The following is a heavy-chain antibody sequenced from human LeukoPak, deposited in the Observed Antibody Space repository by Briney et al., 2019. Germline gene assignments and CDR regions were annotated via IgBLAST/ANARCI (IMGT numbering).Heavy chain of an antibody. D-gene: IGHD3-10*01. V-gene: IGHV1-8*01. CDR1: GYTFTSYD. Sequence: ASVKVSCKASGYTFTSYDINWVRQATGQGLEWMGWMNPNSGNTGYAQKFQGRVTMTRNTSISTAYMELRSLRSDDTAVYYCARDVRNYYGSGSYGYYYGMDVWGQGTTVTVSS. J-gene: IGHJ6*02. CDR2: MNPNSGNT. CDR3: ARDVRNYYGSGSYGYYYGMDV.